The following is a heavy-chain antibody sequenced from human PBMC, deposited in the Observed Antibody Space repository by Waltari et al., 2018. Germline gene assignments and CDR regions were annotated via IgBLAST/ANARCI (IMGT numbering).Heavy chain of an antibody. CDR1: GGSISSSSYY. V-gene: IGHV4-39*07. Sequence: QLQLQESGPGLVKPSETLSLTCTVSGGSISSSSYYWGWIRQPPGKGLEWIGSIYYSGSTDYNRPRKSRVTISVDTSKNQFSLKLSSVTAADTAVYYCARVYSSSFIDYWGQGTLVTVSS. D-gene: IGHD6-13*01. CDR2: IYYSGST. J-gene: IGHJ4*02. CDR3: ARVYSSSFIDY.